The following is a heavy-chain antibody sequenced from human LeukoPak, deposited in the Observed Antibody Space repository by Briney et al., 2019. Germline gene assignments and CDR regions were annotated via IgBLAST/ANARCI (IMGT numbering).Heavy chain of an antibody. CDR1: GFTFSSNY. Sequence: GGSLRLSCAASGFTFSSNYMRWVRQAPGKGVEGGSVIYSGGSRYYSDSVTGRCTISRDNSKNTLYLQMNSLRAEDTAVYYCARRPGRGYGMAVWGQGTTVTASS. V-gene: IGHV3-66*02. CDR2: IYSGGSR. CDR3: ARRPGRGYGMAV. D-gene: IGHD3-10*01. J-gene: IGHJ6*02.